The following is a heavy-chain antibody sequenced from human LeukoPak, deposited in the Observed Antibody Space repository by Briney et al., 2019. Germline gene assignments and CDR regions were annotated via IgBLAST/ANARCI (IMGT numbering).Heavy chain of an antibody. CDR2: ISSSSSYI. V-gene: IGHV3-21*06. CDR1: GFTFSTYS. J-gene: IGHJ4*02. D-gene: IGHD3-22*01. CDR3: ASSTYDSSGYYG. Sequence: GGSLRLSCAASGFTFSTYSMNWVRQAPGKGLEWVSSISSSSSYIYYADSLKGRLTISRNNAKNSLYLQMNSLRAEDTAVYYCASSTYDSSGYYGWGQGTLVTVSS.